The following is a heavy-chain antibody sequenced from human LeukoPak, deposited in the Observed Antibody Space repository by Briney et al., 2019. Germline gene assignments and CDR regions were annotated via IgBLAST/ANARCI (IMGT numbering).Heavy chain of an antibody. J-gene: IGHJ6*03. Sequence: SETLSLTCAVYGGSFSGYYWSWIRQPPGKGLEWIGEINHSGSTNYNPSLKSRVTISVDTSKNQFSLKLSSVTAADTAVYYCARGRSSSWYLYYYYMDVWGKGTTVTVSS. CDR3: ARGRSSSWYLYYYYMDV. V-gene: IGHV4-34*01. D-gene: IGHD6-13*01. CDR1: GGSFSGYY. CDR2: INHSGST.